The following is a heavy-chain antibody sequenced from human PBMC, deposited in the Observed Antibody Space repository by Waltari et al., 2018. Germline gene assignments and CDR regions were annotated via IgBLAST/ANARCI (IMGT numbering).Heavy chain of an antibody. CDR3: ARGDLRGSYFPYDAFDI. D-gene: IGHD1-26*01. V-gene: IGHV1-69*05. CDR2: IIPIFGKA. CDR1: GGTFSSYA. J-gene: IGHJ3*02. Sequence: QVQLVQSGAEVKKPGSSVKVSCKASGGTFSSYAISWVRQAPGQGLEWRGGIIPIFGKANYEQKFQGRVTITTDESTSTAYMELSSLRSEDTAVYYCARGDLRGSYFPYDAFDIWGQGTMVTVSS.